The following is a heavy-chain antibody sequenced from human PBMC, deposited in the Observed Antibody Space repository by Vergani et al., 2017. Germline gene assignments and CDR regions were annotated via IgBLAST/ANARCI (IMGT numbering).Heavy chain of an antibody. CDR1: GFTFSSYW. V-gene: IGHV3-7*01. D-gene: IGHD2-2*02. CDR2: IKQDGSEK. CDR3: ARDSVPLGYCSSTTCYTDNWFDP. Sequence: AASGFTFSSYWMSWVRQAPGKGLEWVANIKQDGSEKYYVDSGKGRFTISRDNAKNSLYLQMNSLRAEDTAVYYCARDSVPLGYCSSTTCYTDNWFDPWGQGTLVTVSS. J-gene: IGHJ5*02.